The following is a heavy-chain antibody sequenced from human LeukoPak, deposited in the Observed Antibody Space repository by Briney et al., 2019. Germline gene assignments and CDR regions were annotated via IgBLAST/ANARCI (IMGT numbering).Heavy chain of an antibody. D-gene: IGHD3-3*01. CDR2: IYYSGST. J-gene: IGHJ3*02. CDR3: ARDGYYDFWSGGADAFDI. V-gene: IGHV4-59*08. CDR1: GGSISSYY. Sequence: PSETLSLTCTVSGGSISSYYWSWFRQPPGKGLEWIGYIYYSGSTNYNPSLKSRVTISVDTSKNQFSLKLSSVTAADTAVYYCARDGYYDFWSGGADAFDIWGQGTMVTVSS.